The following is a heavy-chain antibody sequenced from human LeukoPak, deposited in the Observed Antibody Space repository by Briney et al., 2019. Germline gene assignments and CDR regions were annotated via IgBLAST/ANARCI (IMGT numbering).Heavy chain of an antibody. Sequence: PGRSLRLSCAASGFTFSSYSMNWVRQAPGKGLEWVSSISSSSSYIYYADSVKGRFTISRDNAKNSLYLQMNSLRAEDTAVYYCARDGRVTVGATRYGYWGQGTLVTVSS. J-gene: IGHJ4*02. V-gene: IGHV3-21*01. CDR2: ISSSSSYI. CDR3: ARDGRVTVGATRYGY. D-gene: IGHD1-26*01. CDR1: GFTFSSYS.